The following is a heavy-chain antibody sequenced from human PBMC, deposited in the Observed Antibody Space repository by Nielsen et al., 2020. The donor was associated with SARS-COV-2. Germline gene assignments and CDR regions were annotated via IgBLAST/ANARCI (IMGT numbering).Heavy chain of an antibody. CDR3: AKDEYSSSRGDYYYGMDV. Sequence: WIRQPPGKGLEWVAVISYDGSNKYYADSAKGRFTISRDNSKNTLYLQMNSLRAEDTAVYYCAKDEYSSSRGDYYYGMDVWGQGTTVTVSS. D-gene: IGHD6-6*01. V-gene: IGHV3-30*18. J-gene: IGHJ6*02. CDR2: ISYDGSNK.